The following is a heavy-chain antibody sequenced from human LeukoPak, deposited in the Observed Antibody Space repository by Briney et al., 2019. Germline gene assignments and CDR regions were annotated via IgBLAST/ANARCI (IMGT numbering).Heavy chain of an antibody. CDR2: ISGSGGST. CDR1: GFTFSSYA. D-gene: IGHD2-15*01. V-gene: IGHV3-23*01. Sequence: GGSLRLSCAASGFTFSSYAMSWVRQAPGKGLEWVSAISGSGGSTYYADSVKGRFTISRDNSKSTLYLQMNSLRAEDTAVYYCARPYCSGGSCYSQVALWGQGTLVTVSS. J-gene: IGHJ4*02. CDR3: ARPYCSGGSCYSQVAL.